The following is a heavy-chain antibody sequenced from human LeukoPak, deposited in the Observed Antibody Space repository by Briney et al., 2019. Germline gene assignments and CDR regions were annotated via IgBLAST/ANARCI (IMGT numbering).Heavy chain of an antibody. CDR1: GGSFSGYY. CDR2: INHSGST. D-gene: IGHD4-17*01. V-gene: IGHV4-34*01. J-gene: IGHJ1*01. Sequence: PSEXXXLTCAVYGGSFSGYYRSWLRQPPGKGLEWIGEINHSGSTNYNPSLKSRVTMSVDTSKNQFSLKLSSVTAADTAVYYCARGTVTTGPYFQHWGQGTLVTVSS. CDR3: ARGTVTTGPYFQH.